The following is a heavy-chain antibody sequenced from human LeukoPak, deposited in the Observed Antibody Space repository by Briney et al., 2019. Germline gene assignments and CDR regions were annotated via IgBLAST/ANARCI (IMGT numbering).Heavy chain of an antibody. CDR1: GFTFSSFA. V-gene: IGHV3-23*01. CDR3: AKASNTWNYFDY. J-gene: IGHJ4*02. Sequence: GGSLRLSCAASGFTFSSFAMSWVRQAPGKGLEWVSAISGSGGSTYYADSVKGRFTISRDNSKNTLSLQMNSLRAEDTAIYYCAKASNTWNYFDYWGQGTLVTVSS. D-gene: IGHD1-1*01. CDR2: ISGSGGST.